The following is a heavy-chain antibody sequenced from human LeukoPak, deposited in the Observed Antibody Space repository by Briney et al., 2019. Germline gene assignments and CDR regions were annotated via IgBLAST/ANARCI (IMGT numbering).Heavy chain of an antibody. J-gene: IGHJ4*02. CDR2: ISAYNGNT. CDR1: GGTFSTYA. CDR3: ARVGDDYAFDY. V-gene: IGHV1-18*01. D-gene: IGHD4-17*01. Sequence: ASVKVSCKGCGGTFSTYAISWVRQPHGQGLEWMGWISAYNGNTNFAQKLQGRVTMTTDTSTSTAYMELRSLRSDDTAVYYCARVGDDYAFDYWGQGTLVTVSS.